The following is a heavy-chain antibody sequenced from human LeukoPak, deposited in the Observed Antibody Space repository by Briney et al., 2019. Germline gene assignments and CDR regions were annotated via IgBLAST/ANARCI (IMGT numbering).Heavy chain of an antibody. Sequence: SGTLSLTCAVSGGSISSSNWWSWVRQPPGKGLEWIGEIYHSGSTNYNPSLKSRVTISVDKSKNQFSLKLSSVTAADTAVYYCARYSNYGDYYYYYMDVWGKGTTVTVSS. V-gene: IGHV4-4*02. CDR1: GGSISSSNW. D-gene: IGHD4-11*01. J-gene: IGHJ6*03. CDR3: ARYSNYGDYYYYYMDV. CDR2: IYHSGST.